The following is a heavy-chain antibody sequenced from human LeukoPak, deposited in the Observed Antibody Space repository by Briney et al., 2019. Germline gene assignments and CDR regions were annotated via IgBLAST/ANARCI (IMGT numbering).Heavy chain of an antibody. CDR3: AKADRRWATYYYDTSGYYYDY. J-gene: IGHJ4*02. CDR2: ISWNSGTI. V-gene: IGHV3-9*01. D-gene: IGHD3-22*01. CDR1: GFTFDDFA. Sequence: GGSLRLSCAASGFTFDDFAMHWVRQAPGKGLEWVSGISWNSGTIGYADSVKGRFTISRDNAKNSLYLQMNGLRAEDSAVYFCAKADRRWATYYYDTSGYYYDYWGQGTLVTVSS.